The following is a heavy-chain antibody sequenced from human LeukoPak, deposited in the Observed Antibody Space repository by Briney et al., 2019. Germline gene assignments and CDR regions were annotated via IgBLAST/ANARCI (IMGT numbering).Heavy chain of an antibody. V-gene: IGHV3-7*01. CDR1: GFSFRNSW. J-gene: IGHJ5*02. CDR2: IKQDATEI. CDR3: ARLNWDDGEVSGFDQ. D-gene: IGHD1-26*01. Sequence: GGSLRLSCAASGFSFRNSWLSWVRQAPGKGLEWVANIKQDATEIYYADSVKGRLTISRDNARKSLFLQMNILRVEDTALYYCARLNWDDGEVSGFDQWGQGTLVTVSS.